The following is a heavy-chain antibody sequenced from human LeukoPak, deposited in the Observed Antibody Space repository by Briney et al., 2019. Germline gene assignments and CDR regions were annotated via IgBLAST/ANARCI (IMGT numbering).Heavy chain of an antibody. Sequence: GASVKVSCKASGYNLNSYGVCWVRQAPGQGLEWIGWIDPSNGNIKYAEKVQDRVTMTTDTSTSTAYMDLRSLRSDDTAVYYCARDGVTGHFEWWGRGTLITVSS. CDR1: GYNLNSYG. V-gene: IGHV1-18*01. D-gene: IGHD3-9*01. CDR3: ARDGVTGHFEW. J-gene: IGHJ4*01. CDR2: IDPSNGNI.